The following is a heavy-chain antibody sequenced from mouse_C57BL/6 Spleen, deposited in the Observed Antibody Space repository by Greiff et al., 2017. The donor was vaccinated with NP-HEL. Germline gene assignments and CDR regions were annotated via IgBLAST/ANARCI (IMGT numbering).Heavy chain of an antibody. Sequence: QVQLQQSGAELVRPGASVKLSCKASGYTFTDYYINWVKQRPGQGLEWIARIYPGSGNTYYNEKFKGKATLTAEKSSSTAYMQLSSLTSEDSAVYFCARGLLRNGYYAMDYWGQGTSVTVSS. CDR1: GYTFTDYY. J-gene: IGHJ4*01. CDR2: IYPGSGNT. V-gene: IGHV1-76*01. D-gene: IGHD2-3*01. CDR3: ARGLLRNGYYAMDY.